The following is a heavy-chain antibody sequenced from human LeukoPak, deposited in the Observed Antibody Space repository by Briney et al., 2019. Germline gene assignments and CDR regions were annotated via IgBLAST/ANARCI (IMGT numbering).Heavy chain of an antibody. D-gene: IGHD1-26*01. CDR2: IYHSGST. J-gene: IGHJ4*02. CDR3: ARDSLGALDY. Sequence: SQTLSLNCTVSGGSISSDGYSWSWIRQPPGKGLEWTGYIYHSGSTYYNPSLKSRVTISVDRSKNQFSLKLSSVTAADTAVYYCARDSLGALDYWGQGTLVTVSS. V-gene: IGHV4-30-2*01. CDR1: GGSISSDGYS.